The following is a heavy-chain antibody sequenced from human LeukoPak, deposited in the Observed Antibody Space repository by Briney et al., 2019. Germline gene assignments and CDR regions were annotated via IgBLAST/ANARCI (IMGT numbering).Heavy chain of an antibody. V-gene: IGHV4-34*01. D-gene: IGHD2-2*01. J-gene: IGHJ4*02. CDR3: ARGRGEENCSSTSCYLFDY. Sequence: SETLSLTCAVYGVSFSGYYWSWIRQPPGKGLEWIGEINHSGSTNYNPSLKSRVTISVDTSKNQFSLKLSSVTAADTAVYYCARGRGEENCSSTSCYLFDYWGQGTLVTVSS. CDR1: GVSFSGYY. CDR2: INHSGST.